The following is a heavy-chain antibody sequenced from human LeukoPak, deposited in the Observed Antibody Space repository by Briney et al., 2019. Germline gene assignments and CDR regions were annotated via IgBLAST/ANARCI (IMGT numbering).Heavy chain of an antibody. V-gene: IGHV3-64*01. CDR3: ARDRNDYGGNSLLGY. CDR2: ISSNGGST. D-gene: IGHD4-23*01. Sequence: PGGSLRLSCAASGFTFSSYAMHWVRQAPGKGLEYVSAISSNGGSTYYANSVKGRFTISRDNSKNTLYLQMGSLRAEDMAVYYCARDRNDYGGNSLLGYWGQGTLVTVSS. CDR1: GFTFSSYA. J-gene: IGHJ4*02.